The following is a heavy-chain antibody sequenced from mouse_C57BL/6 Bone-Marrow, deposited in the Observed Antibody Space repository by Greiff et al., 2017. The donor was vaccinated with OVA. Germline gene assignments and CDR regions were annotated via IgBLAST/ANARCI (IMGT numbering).Heavy chain of an antibody. CDR2: INPSTGGT. CDR1: GYSFTGYY. V-gene: IGHV1-42*01. D-gene: IGHD3-3*01. Sequence: EVQLLQSGPELVKPGASVKISCTASGYSFTGYYMNWVKQSPEKSLEWIGEINPSTGGTTYNQTFKAKATLTVDKSSSTAYMQLKSLTSEDSAVYSGARWGTSPFAYWGQGTLVTVSA. J-gene: IGHJ3*01. CDR3: ARWGTSPFAY.